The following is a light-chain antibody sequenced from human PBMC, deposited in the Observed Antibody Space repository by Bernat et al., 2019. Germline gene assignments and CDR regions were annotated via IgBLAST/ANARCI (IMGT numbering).Light chain of an antibody. Sequence: QSALNQPASVSGSPGQSITISCIGTSSDIGSYNYVSWYQQHPGKAPNLLIYAVATRPSGVSNRFSASKSGNTASLTISWLQAEDESDYYCSSYTRSATYVFGTGTKVTVL. V-gene: IGLV2-14*03. CDR1: SSDIGSYNY. J-gene: IGLJ1*01. CDR3: SSYTRSATYV. CDR2: AVA.